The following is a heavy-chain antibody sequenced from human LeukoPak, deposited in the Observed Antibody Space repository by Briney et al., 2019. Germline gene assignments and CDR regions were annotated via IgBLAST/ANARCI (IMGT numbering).Heavy chain of an antibody. D-gene: IGHD6-19*01. Sequence: TGGSLRLSCTASGFIFSTYSMTWVRQAPGKGLEWVSSISRSSSSIHYADSVKGRFAISRDNAKNSLYLQMNSLRAEDTAVYYCASYDSGGWYIKSWGQGTLVTVSS. CDR2: ISRSSSSI. J-gene: IGHJ4*02. CDR3: ASYDSGGWYIKS. CDR1: GFIFSTYS. V-gene: IGHV3-21*01.